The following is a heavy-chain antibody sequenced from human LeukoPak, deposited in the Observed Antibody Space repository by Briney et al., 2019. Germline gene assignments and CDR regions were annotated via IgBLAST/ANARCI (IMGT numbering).Heavy chain of an antibody. D-gene: IGHD5-18*01. CDR2: MNPNSGNT. CDR1: GYSFSSYD. Sequence: ASVKVSCKASGYSFSSYDINWVRQAPGQGLEWIGWMNPNSGNTGYAQKFQGRVTMTRDTSTSTAYMELRSLRSDDTAVYYCASVVRGYSYGRNWFDPWGQGTLVTVSS. J-gene: IGHJ5*02. CDR3: ASVVRGYSYGRNWFDP. V-gene: IGHV1-8*01.